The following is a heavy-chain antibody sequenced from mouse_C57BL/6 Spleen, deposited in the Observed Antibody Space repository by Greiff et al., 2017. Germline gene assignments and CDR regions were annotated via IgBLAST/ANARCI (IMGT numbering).Heavy chain of an antibody. J-gene: IGHJ1*03. CDR2: ISGGGGNT. CDR1: GFTFSSYT. Sequence: EVKLVESGGGLVKPGGSLKLSCAASGFTFSSYTMSWVRQTPEKRLEWVATISGGGGNTYYPDSVEGRFTISRDNAKNTLYLQMSSLRSEDTALYYCARHADYYGSSYDWYFDVWGTGTTVTVSS. D-gene: IGHD1-1*01. V-gene: IGHV5-9*01. CDR3: ARHADYYGSSYDWYFDV.